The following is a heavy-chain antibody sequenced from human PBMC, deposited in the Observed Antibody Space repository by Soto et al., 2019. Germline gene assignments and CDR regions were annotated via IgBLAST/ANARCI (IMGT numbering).Heavy chain of an antibody. CDR3: ARGLATINAFDI. CDR1: GGTFSSYA. J-gene: IGHJ3*02. V-gene: IGHV1-69*13. Sequence: SVKVSCKASGGTFSSYAISWVRQAPGQGLEWMGRIIPIFGTANYAQKFQGRVTITGDASTSTAYMELSSLRSEDTAVYYCARGLATINAFDIWGQGTMVTVSS. D-gene: IGHD5-12*01. CDR2: IIPIFGTA.